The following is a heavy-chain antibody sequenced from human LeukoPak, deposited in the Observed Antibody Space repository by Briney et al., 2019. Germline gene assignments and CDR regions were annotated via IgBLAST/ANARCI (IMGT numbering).Heavy chain of an antibody. CDR1: GYSISSGYY. J-gene: IGHJ4*02. V-gene: IGHV4-38-2*01. D-gene: IGHD4-11*01. CDR3: ARSREGFDYTKGGFDY. Sequence: SETLSLTCAVSGYSISSGYYWGWIRQPPGKGLEWIGSIYHSGSTYYNPSLKSRVTISVDTSKNQFSLKLSSVTAADTAVYYCARSREGFDYTKGGFDYWGQGTLVTVSS. CDR2: IYHSGST.